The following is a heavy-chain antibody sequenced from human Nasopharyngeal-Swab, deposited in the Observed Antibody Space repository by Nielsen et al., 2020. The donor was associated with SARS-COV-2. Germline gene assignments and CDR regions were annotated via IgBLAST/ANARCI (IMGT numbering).Heavy chain of an antibody. Sequence: GGFLRLSCAASGFTFSSYAMHWVRQAPGKGLEWVAVISYDGSNKYYADSVKGRFTISRDNSKNTLYLQMNSLRAEDTAVYHCASPTSDIVGATDFDYWGQGTLVTVSS. CDR2: ISYDGSNK. CDR3: ASPTSDIVGATDFDY. V-gene: IGHV3-30-3*01. CDR1: GFTFSSYA. D-gene: IGHD1-26*01. J-gene: IGHJ4*02.